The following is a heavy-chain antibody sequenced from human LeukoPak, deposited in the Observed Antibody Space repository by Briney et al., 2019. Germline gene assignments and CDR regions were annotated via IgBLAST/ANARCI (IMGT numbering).Heavy chain of an antibody. J-gene: IGHJ3*02. V-gene: IGHV1-69*13. D-gene: IGHD3-22*01. Sequence: ASVKVSCKASGGTFSSYAISWVRQAPGQGLEWMGGIIPIFGTANYAQKFQGRVTITADESTSTAYMELSSLRSEDTAVYYCARDPSYYDRGAFDIWGQGTMVTVSS. CDR1: GGTFSSYA. CDR3: ARDPSYYDRGAFDI. CDR2: IIPIFGTA.